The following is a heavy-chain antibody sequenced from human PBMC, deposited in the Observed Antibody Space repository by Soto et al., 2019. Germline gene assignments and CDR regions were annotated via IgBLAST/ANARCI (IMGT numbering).Heavy chain of an antibody. V-gene: IGHV4-59*08. Sequence: QVQLQESGPGLVKPSETLSLTFTVSGGSISSYYWSWIRQPPGKGLEWIGYIYYSGSTNYNPSLKSRVTISVDTSKNQFSLKLSSVTAADTAVYYCARLGTVTELDYWGQGTLVTVSS. D-gene: IGHD4-17*01. J-gene: IGHJ4*02. CDR1: GGSISSYY. CDR2: IYYSGST. CDR3: ARLGTVTELDY.